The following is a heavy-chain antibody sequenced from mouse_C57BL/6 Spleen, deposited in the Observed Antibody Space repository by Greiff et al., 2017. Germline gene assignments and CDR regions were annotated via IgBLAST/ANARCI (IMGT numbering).Heavy chain of an antibody. Sequence: EVHLVESGGGLVKPGGSLKLSCAASGFTFSDYGMHWVRQAPEKGLEWVAYISSGSSTIYYADTVKGRFTISRDNATNTLFLQMTSLRSEDTAMYYCARDYGSSPRAMDYWGQGTSVTVSS. CDR3: ARDYGSSPRAMDY. CDR1: GFTFSDYG. J-gene: IGHJ4*01. CDR2: ISSGSSTI. V-gene: IGHV5-17*01. D-gene: IGHD1-1*01.